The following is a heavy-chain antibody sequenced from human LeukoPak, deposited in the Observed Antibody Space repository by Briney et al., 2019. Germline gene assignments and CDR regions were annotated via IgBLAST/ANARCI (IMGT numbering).Heavy chain of an antibody. Sequence: ASVKVSCKASGGTFSSYAISWVRQAPGQGLEWMGGIIPIFGTANYAQKFQGRVTITTDESTSTAYMELSSLRSEDTAVCYCARERIVVVPADPRGDYYYYMDVWGKGTTVTVS. CDR2: IIPIFGTA. D-gene: IGHD2-2*01. CDR1: GGTFSSYA. J-gene: IGHJ6*03. CDR3: ARERIVVVPADPRGDYYYYMDV. V-gene: IGHV1-69*05.